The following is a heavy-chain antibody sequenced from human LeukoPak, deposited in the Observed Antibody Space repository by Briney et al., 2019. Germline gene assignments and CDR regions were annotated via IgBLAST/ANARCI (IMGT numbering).Heavy chain of an antibody. CDR2: TSSDLNVK. CDR1: GFTFRNYV. D-gene: IGHD3-22*01. Sequence: PGGSLRLSCAASGFTFRNYVIHWVRQAPGKGLEWVAVTSSDLNVKLYADSVKGRFTISRDNSKNTLYLQMNSLRAEDTAVYYCAKAGAYYDSSGYYGYWGQGTLVTVSS. CDR3: AKAGAYYDSSGYYGY. V-gene: IGHV3-30*18. J-gene: IGHJ4*02.